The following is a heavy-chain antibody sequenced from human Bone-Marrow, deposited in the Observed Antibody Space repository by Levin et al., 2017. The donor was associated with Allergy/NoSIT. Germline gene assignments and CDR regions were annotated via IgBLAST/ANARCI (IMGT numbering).Heavy chain of an antibody. CDR2: ISYDGSNR. CDR3: AKGGSTSCYSVHDY. V-gene: IGHV3-30*18. J-gene: IGHJ4*02. D-gene: IGHD2-2*01. CDR1: GFTFRSYG. Sequence: GESLKISCAASGFTFRSYGMHWVRQAPGKGLEWVAVISYDGSNRYYADSVKGRFTISRDNSKNTLYLQMNSLRAEDTAVYYCAKGGSTSCYSVHDYWGQGTLVTVSS.